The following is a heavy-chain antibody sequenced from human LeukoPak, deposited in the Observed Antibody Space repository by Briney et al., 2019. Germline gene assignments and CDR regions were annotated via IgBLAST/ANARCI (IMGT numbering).Heavy chain of an antibody. J-gene: IGHJ4*02. CDR2: VNPDSGKT. Sequence: ASVKVSCKASGYTFTSYYMHWVRQATGQGLEWMGYVNPDSGKTVYAQQFQGRVTMTIDTSISTAYMELTSLRSEDTALYYCARELRRDDNWGQGTLVTVSS. CDR3: ARELRRDDN. V-gene: IGHV1-8*02. D-gene: IGHD5-24*01. CDR1: GYTFTSYY.